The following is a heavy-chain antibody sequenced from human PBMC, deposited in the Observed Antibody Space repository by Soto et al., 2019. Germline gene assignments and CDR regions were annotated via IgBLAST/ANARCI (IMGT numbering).Heavy chain of an antibody. D-gene: IGHD2-15*01. J-gene: IGHJ4*02. V-gene: IGHV1-2*04. CDR2: INPNSGGT. CDR3: ARDPSCLGGSCSLVYFDY. Sequence: ASVKVSCKASGYTFTGYYMHWVRQAPGQGLEWMGWINPNSGGTNYAQKFQGWVTMTRDTSISTAYMELSRLRSDDTAVYYCARDPSCLGGSCSLVYFDYWGQGTLVTVSS. CDR1: GYTFTGYY.